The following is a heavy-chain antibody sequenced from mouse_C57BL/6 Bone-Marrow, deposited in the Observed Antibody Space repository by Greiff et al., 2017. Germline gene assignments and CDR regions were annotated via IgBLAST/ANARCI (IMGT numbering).Heavy chain of an antibody. CDR3: AGCYCGSSYWYFDV. J-gene: IGHJ1*03. D-gene: IGHD1-1*01. CDR2: IRNKANGYTT. Sequence: EVMLVESGGGLVQPGGSLSLSCAASGFTFTDYYMSWVRQPPGKALEWLGFIRNKANGYTTAYSAAVKGRFTISRDNSQSILYLQMNALRAEDSATYYCAGCYCGSSYWYFDVWGTGTTVTVSS. V-gene: IGHV7-3*01. CDR1: GFTFTDYY.